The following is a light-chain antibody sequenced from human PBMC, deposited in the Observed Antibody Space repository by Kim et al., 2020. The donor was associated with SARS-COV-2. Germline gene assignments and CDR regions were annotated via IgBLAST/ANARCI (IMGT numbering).Light chain of an antibody. CDR1: QSVNTY. J-gene: IGKJ2*01. CDR3: QQRSNCPLT. V-gene: IGKV3-11*01. Sequence: EIVLTQSPATLSLSPGERATLSCRASQSVNTYLAWYQQKPGQAPRLLIYDASNSAAGIPARFSGSGSGTDFTLTISSLESEDFAFYYCQQRSNCPLTFGQGTKLEI. CDR2: DAS.